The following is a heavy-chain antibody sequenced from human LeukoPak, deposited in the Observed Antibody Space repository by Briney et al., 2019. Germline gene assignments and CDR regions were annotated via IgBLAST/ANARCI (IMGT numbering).Heavy chain of an antibody. D-gene: IGHD1-26*01. Sequence: GGSLRLPCAASGFTFSSYAMSWVRQAPGKGLEWVSAISGSGGSTYHADSVKGRFTISRDNSKNTLYLQMNSLRAEDTAVYYCANQIVGATGGSAFDYWGQGTLVTVSS. CDR3: ANQIVGATGGSAFDY. V-gene: IGHV3-23*01. J-gene: IGHJ4*02. CDR2: ISGSGGST. CDR1: GFTFSSYA.